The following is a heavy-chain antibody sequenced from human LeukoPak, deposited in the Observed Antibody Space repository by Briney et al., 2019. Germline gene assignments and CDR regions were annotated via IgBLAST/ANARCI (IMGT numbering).Heavy chain of an antibody. CDR3: ARDISVVVVPAAIGWFDP. V-gene: IGHV4-39*07. Sequence: SETLSLTCTVSGGSISSSSYYWGWIRQPPGKGLEWIGSIYYSGSTYYNPSLKSRVTISVDTSKNQFSLKLSSVTAADTAVYYCARDISVVVVPAAIGWFDPWGQGTLVTVSS. D-gene: IGHD2-2*01. CDR1: GGSISSSSYY. J-gene: IGHJ5*02. CDR2: IYYSGST.